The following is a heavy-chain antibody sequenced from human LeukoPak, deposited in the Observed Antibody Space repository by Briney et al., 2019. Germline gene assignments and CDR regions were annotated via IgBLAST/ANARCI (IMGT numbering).Heavy chain of an antibody. Sequence: GGCLRLSCAASGFTFSDSWMGWVRHAPGKGPGGVANMNQDGSAKGYVDSVKGRFTISRDNARNSLYLQMSSLRPEDTAVYYCATYTHWVAGDVWGQGTTVTVSS. D-gene: IGHD3-16*01. CDR2: MNQDGSAK. CDR1: GFTFSDSW. V-gene: IGHV3-7*01. CDR3: ATYTHWVAGDV. J-gene: IGHJ6*02.